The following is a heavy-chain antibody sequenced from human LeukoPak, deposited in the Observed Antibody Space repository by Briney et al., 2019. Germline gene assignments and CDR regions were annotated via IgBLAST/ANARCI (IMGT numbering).Heavy chain of an antibody. J-gene: IGHJ4*02. Sequence: PSETLSLTCAVSGYSISSGYYWGWIRQPPGKGLEWIGSIYRSGSTYYNPSLKSRVTISVDTSKNQFSLKLSSVTAADTAVYYCARPRYSSSQFDYWGQGTLVTVSS. CDR1: GYSISSGYY. D-gene: IGHD6-13*01. CDR3: ARPRYSSSQFDY. V-gene: IGHV4-38-2*01. CDR2: IYRSGST.